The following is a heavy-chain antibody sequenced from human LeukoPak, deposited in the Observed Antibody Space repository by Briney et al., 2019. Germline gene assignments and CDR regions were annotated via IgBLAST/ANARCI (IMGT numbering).Heavy chain of an antibody. CDR1: GGSISSGDYY. CDR2: IYYSGST. Sequence: SQTLSLTCTVSGGSISSGDYYWRWIRQPPGEGLEWLGYIYYSGSTYYNPSLKSRVTISVATSKNQFSLKLSSVTAADTAVYYCARGGTGTTTAYYYMDVWGKGTTVTVSS. CDR3: ARGGTGTTTAYYYMDV. V-gene: IGHV4-30-4*08. D-gene: IGHD1-1*01. J-gene: IGHJ6*03.